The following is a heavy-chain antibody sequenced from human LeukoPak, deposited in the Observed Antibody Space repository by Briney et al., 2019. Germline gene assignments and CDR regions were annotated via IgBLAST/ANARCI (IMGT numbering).Heavy chain of an antibody. V-gene: IGHV4-39*07. Sequence: SETLSLTCTVSGGSISSSSYYWGWIRQPPGKGLEWIGSIYYSGSTYYNPSLKSRVTISVDTSKNQFSLKLSSVTAADTAVYYCARRVSGYYYYYYMDVWGKGTTVTVSS. D-gene: IGHD2-8*01. CDR2: IYYSGST. CDR3: ARRVSGYYYYYYMDV. CDR1: GGSISSSSYY. J-gene: IGHJ6*03.